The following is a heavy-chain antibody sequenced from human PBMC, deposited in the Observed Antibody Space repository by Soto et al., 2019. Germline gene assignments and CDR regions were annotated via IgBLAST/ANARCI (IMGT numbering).Heavy chain of an antibody. CDR2: ISYDGRKK. CDR3: TRDGAGRGSYDTSGFPDY. CDR1: GFSFSSYA. V-gene: IGHV3-30*04. Sequence: QVQLVESGGGVVQPGRSLRLSCVASGFSFSSYAMHWVRQAPGKGLEWVALISYDGRKKYNADSVKGRFTISRDNSKNTLYLQMNSLRAEDTAVYYCTRDGAGRGSYDTSGFPDYWGQGTLVTVSS. J-gene: IGHJ4*02. D-gene: IGHD3-22*01.